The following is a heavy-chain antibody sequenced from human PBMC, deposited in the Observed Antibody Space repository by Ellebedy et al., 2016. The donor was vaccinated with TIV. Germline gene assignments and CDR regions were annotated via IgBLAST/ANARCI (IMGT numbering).Heavy chain of an antibody. Sequence: GESLKISCAASGFTFSSYWMSWVRQAPGKGLEWVAYIKQDGSEKYYVDSVKGRFTISRYNAKNSLYLQMNSLKAEDTAVYYCARFAGMDVWGQGTTVTVSS. CDR3: ARFAGMDV. CDR1: GFTFSSYW. V-gene: IGHV3-7*03. J-gene: IGHJ6*01. CDR2: IKQDGSEK.